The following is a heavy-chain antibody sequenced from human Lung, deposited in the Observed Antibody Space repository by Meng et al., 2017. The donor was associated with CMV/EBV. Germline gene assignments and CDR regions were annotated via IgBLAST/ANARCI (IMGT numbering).Heavy chain of an antibody. Sequence: GGSXRLXXKGSGYTFTSYWIAWLRQMPGKGLEWIGLIYPGDSDTTYSPSFQGGVTISADKSISTTYLKWSSLKASDTAIYYCARQLDTRTWDNGFEPSGQGXLVTVSS. CDR2: IYPGDSDT. D-gene: IGHD2-2*01. J-gene: IGHJ5*02. CDR3: ARQLDTRTWDNGFEP. V-gene: IGHV5-51*01. CDR1: GYTFTSYW.